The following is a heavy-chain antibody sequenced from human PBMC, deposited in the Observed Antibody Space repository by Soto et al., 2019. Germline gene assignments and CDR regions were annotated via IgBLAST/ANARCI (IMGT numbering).Heavy chain of an antibody. D-gene: IGHD2-15*01. V-gene: IGHV1-8*01. CDR2: MNPNSGNT. Sequence: GASVKVSCKASGYTFTSYDINWVRQATGQGLEWMGWMNPNSGNTGYAQKFQGRVTMTRNTSISTAYMELSSLRSEDTAVYYCARVVGYCSGGSCYDYYMDVWGKGTTVTVSS. J-gene: IGHJ6*03. CDR1: GYTFTSYD. CDR3: ARVVGYCSGGSCYDYYMDV.